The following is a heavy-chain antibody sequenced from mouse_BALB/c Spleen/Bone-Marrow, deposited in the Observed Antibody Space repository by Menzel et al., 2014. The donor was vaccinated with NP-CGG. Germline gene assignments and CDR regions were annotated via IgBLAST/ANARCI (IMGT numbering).Heavy chain of an antibody. CDR1: GFTFSNYG. D-gene: IGHD3-2*02. CDR3: AKNQEAFDY. V-gene: IGHV5-6-3*01. J-gene: IGHJ2*01. CDR2: INSNGGIT. Sequence: EVNVVESGGGLVQPGGSLKLSCAASGFTFSNYGMSWVRQTPDKRLELVATINSNGGITYYPDSVKGRFTISRDNAKNTLYLQMSSLESEDTAMYYCAKNQEAFDYWGQGTTLTVSS.